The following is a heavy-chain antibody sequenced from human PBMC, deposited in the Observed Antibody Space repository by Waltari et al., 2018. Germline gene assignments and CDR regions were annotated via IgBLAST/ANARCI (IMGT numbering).Heavy chain of an antibody. J-gene: IGHJ4*02. CDR2: IGSSGSTK. CDR3: ARGDILTGFDS. CDR1: GFIFGAYY. V-gene: IGHV3-11*04. Sequence: QVQLLESGGELVRPGGSLRLSCAASGFIFGAYYMNWIRQAPGKGLEWVSNIGSSGSTKHYADSVKGRWTISRDNSKNSMDLQMTSLRADDTAVYYCARGDILTGFDSWGQGTLVIVSS. D-gene: IGHD3-9*01.